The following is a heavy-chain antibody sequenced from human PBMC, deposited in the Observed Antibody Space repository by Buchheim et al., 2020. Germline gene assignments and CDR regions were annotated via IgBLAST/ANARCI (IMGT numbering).Heavy chain of an antibody. CDR3: ARGRVRRSVYSYGSVEYFYYGMDV. D-gene: IGHD5-18*01. J-gene: IGHJ6*02. Sequence: QVQLQQWGAGLLKPSETLSLTCAVFGESFSRYYWSWIRQPPGKGLEWIGEINHNRRTNYNPSLKSRLTMSVDTSKNQFSLRLSSVTAADTAVYDCARGRVRRSVYSYGSVEYFYYGMDVWGQGT. CDR2: INHNRRT. V-gene: IGHV4-34*01. CDR1: GESFSRYY.